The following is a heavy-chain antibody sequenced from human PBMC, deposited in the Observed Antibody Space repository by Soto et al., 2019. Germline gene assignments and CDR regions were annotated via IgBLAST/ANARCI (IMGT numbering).Heavy chain of an antibody. CDR1: GVTISRDH. CDR2: VKEDGSAK. CDR3: ALGGLRYFDI. Sequence: EGHLVESGGGLVQPGGGSLRLSCAASGVTISRDHMSWVRQAPGKGLEWVASVKEDGSAKYYVDSVKGRFTISRDNAKNSLFLQMNSLRAEDTAVYYCALGGLRYFDIWGQGTLVTVSS. V-gene: IGHV3-7*03. D-gene: IGHD5-12*01. J-gene: IGHJ4*02.